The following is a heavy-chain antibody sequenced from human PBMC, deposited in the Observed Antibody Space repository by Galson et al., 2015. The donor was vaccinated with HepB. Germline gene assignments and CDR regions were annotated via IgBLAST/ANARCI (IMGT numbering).Heavy chain of an antibody. Sequence: SLRLSCAASGFTFSNYAMSWVRQAPGKGLEWVSGISSGGSTYYADSVKDRFTISKDNSKNTLYLQMNSLRAEDTAVYYCAKGRGVVNAVRVPYFDYWGQGTLVIVSS. V-gene: IGHV3-23*01. CDR3: AKGRGVVNAVRVPYFDY. D-gene: IGHD2-21*01. CDR2: ISSGGST. J-gene: IGHJ4*02. CDR1: GFTFSNYA.